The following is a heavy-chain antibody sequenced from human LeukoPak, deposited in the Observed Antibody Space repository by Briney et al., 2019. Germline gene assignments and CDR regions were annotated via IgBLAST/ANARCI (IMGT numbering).Heavy chain of an antibody. J-gene: IGHJ5*02. Sequence: PGGSLRLSCAASGGTFSSYAISWVRQAPGQGLEWMGGIIPIFGTANYAQKFQGRVTITADESTSTAYMELSSLRSEDTAVYYCARVWLGYSGYDFGVNWFDPWGQGTLVTVSS. V-gene: IGHV1-69*01. CDR2: IIPIFGTA. CDR3: ARVWLGYSGYDFGVNWFDP. CDR1: GGTFSSYA. D-gene: IGHD5-12*01.